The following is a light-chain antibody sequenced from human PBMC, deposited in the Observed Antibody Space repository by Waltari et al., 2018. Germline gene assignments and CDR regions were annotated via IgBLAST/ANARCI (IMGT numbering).Light chain of an antibody. CDR1: QSVLYSSNNKNY. Sequence: DIVMTQSPDSLAASLGETATMHCKSRQSVLYSSNNKNYLAWYQQKPGQPPKLLIYWASTRESGVPDRFSGSGSGTDFTLTISSLQAEDVAVYYCQQYYSTPVTFGQGTKLEIK. V-gene: IGKV4-1*01. J-gene: IGKJ2*01. CDR2: WAS. CDR3: QQYYSTPVT.